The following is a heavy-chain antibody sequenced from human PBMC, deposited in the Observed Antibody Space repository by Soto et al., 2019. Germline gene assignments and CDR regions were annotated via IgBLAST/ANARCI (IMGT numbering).Heavy chain of an antibody. Sequence: GGSLRLSCAASGFTFSSYAMSWVRPAPGKGLELVSAISGSGGSTYYADSVKGRFTISRDNSKNTLYLQMNSLRAEDTAVYYCAKGDSSSSPGALYYYYGMDVWGQGTTVTVSS. CDR2: ISGSGGST. J-gene: IGHJ6*02. D-gene: IGHD6-6*01. CDR1: GFTFSSYA. CDR3: AKGDSSSSPGALYYYYGMDV. V-gene: IGHV3-23*01.